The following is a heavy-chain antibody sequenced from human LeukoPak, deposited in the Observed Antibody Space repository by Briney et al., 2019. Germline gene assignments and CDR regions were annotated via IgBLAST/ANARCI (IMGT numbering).Heavy chain of an antibody. CDR3: AKSLGFITIFGVVIPNDWAIFDY. Sequence: GGSLRLSCAASGFTFSSYAMSWVRQAPGKGLEWVSAISGSGGSTYYADSMKGRFTISRDNSKNTLYLQMNSLRAEDTAVYYCAKSLGFITIFGVVIPNDWAIFDYWGQGTLVTVSS. CDR1: GFTFSSYA. J-gene: IGHJ4*02. V-gene: IGHV3-23*01. D-gene: IGHD3-3*01. CDR2: ISGSGGST.